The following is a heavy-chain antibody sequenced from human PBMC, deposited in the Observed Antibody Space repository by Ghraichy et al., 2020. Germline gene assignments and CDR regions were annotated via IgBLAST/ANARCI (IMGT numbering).Heavy chain of an antibody. V-gene: IGHV6-1*01. Sequence: SQTLSLTCAISGDSVSSNSVAWSWIRQSPSRGLEWLGRTYYRSKWYSDYTISVKGRVTINPDTSKNQISLQLNSVTPEDTAVYYCARSHYRDYSFVFDSWGQGTLVTVSS. J-gene: IGHJ4*02. CDR2: TYYRSKWYS. D-gene: IGHD4-17*01. CDR1: GDSVSSNSVA. CDR3: ARSHYRDYSFVFDS.